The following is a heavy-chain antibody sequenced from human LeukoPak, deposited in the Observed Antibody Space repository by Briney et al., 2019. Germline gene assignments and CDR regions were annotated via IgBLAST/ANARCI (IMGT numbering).Heavy chain of an antibody. CDR1: GFTFSSYA. CDR2: ISGSGGST. V-gene: IGHV3-23*01. D-gene: IGHD3-10*01. CDR3: ATPMVRGVIISA. Sequence: GGSLRLSCAASGFTFSSYAMSWVRQAPGKGLEWVSAISGSGGSTYYADSVKGRLTISRDNSKNTLYLQMNSLKAADTAVYYCATPMVRGVIISAWGQGTLVTVSS. J-gene: IGHJ4*02.